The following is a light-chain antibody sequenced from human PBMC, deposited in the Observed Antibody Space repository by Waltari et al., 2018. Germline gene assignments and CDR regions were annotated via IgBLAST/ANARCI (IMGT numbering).Light chain of an antibody. CDR3: SSYTSSSTVV. CDR2: DVS. Sequence: QSALTQHASVSGSPGPPVTISCTGTSSDVGGSNYVSWYQQHPGKAPKLMIYDVSKRPSGVSNRFSGSKSGNTASLTISGLQAEDEADYYCSSYTSSSTVVFGGGTKLTVL. CDR1: SSDVGGSNY. V-gene: IGLV2-14*01. J-gene: IGLJ2*01.